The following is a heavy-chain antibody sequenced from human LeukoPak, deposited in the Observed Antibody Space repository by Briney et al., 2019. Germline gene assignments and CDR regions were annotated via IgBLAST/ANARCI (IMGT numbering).Heavy chain of an antibody. CDR3: ARDGYSSSPFTPFDY. CDR2: IIPIFGTA. V-gene: IGHV1-69*13. Sequence: GASVKVSCKASGGTFSSYAISWVRQAPGQGLEWMGGIIPIFGTANYAQKFQGRVTIIADEPTSTAYLELSSLRSEDTAVFYCARDGYSSSPFTPFDYWGQGTLVTVSS. D-gene: IGHD6-6*01. CDR1: GGTFSSYA. J-gene: IGHJ4*02.